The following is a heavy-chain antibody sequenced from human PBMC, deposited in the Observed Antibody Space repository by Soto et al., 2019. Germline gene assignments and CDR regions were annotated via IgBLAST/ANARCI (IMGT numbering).Heavy chain of an antibody. Sequence: ASVKVSCKASGYTFTSYDINWVRQATGQGLEWMGWMNPNSGNTGYAQKFQGRVTMTRNTSISTAYMELSSLRSEDTAVYYCAKTLNLILTGFGPPPLDAFDIWGQGTMVTVSS. J-gene: IGHJ3*02. V-gene: IGHV1-8*01. CDR3: AKTLNLILTGFGPPPLDAFDI. CDR2: MNPNSGNT. CDR1: GYTFTSYD. D-gene: IGHD3-9*01.